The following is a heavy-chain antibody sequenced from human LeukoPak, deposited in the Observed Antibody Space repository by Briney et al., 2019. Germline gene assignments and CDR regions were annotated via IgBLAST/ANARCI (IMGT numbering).Heavy chain of an antibody. V-gene: IGHV3-15*01. CDR3: TTGEITMIIGRGDY. CDR1: GFTFSNAW. Sequence: AGSLRLSCAASGFTFSNAWLSWVRQAPGKGLEWVGRIKSKTDGGTTDYAAPVKGRFTISRDDSKNTLYLQMNSLKTEDTAVYSSTTGEITMIIGRGDYWGQGNLVTVSS. D-gene: IGHD3-22*01. J-gene: IGHJ4*02. CDR2: IKSKTDGGTT.